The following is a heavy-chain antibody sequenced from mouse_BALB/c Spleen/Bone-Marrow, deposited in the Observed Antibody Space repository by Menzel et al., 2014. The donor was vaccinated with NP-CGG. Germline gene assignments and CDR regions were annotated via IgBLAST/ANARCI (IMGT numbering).Heavy chain of an antibody. J-gene: IGHJ3*01. CDR1: GHTFTDYW. CDR2: IDTSDSYT. Sequence: QVQLQQSGAELVMPGASVKMSCKASGHTFTDYWMHWVKQRPGQGLEWIGAIDTSDSYTSYNQKFKGKATLTVDESSSTAYMQLGSLTSEDSAVYYCARSDYRFDPLPYWGQGTLVTVSA. CDR3: ARSDYRFDPLPY. V-gene: IGHV1-69*01. D-gene: IGHD2-14*01.